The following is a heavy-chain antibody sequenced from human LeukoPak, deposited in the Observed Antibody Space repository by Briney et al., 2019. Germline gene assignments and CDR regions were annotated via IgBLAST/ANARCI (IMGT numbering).Heavy chain of an antibody. Sequence: ASVKVSCKASGYTFTSYAMNWVRQAPGQGLEWMGWINTNTGSPTYAQGFTGRFVFSLDTSVSTAYLQISSLKAEDTAVYYCARDFEGSRDYGMDVWGQGTTVTVSS. D-gene: IGHD3-10*01. CDR3: ARDFEGSRDYGMDV. CDR2: INTNTGSP. V-gene: IGHV7-4-1*02. J-gene: IGHJ6*02. CDR1: GYTFTSYA.